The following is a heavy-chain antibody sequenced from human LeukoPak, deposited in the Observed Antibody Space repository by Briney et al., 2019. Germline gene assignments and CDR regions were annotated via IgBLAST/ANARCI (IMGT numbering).Heavy chain of an antibody. CDR3: ARDKGYCSGGSCGWGYRGVFDY. J-gene: IGHJ4*02. CDR1: GFTFSSYS. Sequence: GGSLTLSCAASGFTFSSYSMNWVRQAPGKGLEWVSYITSSSSTIYYAHSVKRLFTISRDNAKNSMYLQKNSLRAEDTAVYYCARDKGYCSGGSCGWGYRGVFDYWGQGTLVTVSS. V-gene: IGHV3-48*01. D-gene: IGHD2-15*01. CDR2: ITSSSSTI.